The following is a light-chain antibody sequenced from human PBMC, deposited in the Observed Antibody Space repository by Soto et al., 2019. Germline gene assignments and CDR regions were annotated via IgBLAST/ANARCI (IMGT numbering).Light chain of an antibody. CDR2: EVS. CDR3: SSYTSGSTLVV. V-gene: IGLV2-14*01. J-gene: IGLJ2*01. CDR1: SSDVGGYNY. Sequence: QSALTQPASVSGSPGQSITISCTGTSSDVGGYNYVSWYQQHPGKALKLMIYEVSNRPSEVSNRFSGSKSGNTASLTISGLQAEDEGNYYCSSYTSGSTLVVFGGGTKLTVL.